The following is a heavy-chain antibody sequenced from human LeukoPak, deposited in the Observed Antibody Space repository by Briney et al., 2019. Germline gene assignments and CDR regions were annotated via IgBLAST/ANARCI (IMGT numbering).Heavy chain of an antibody. J-gene: IGHJ3*01. CDR1: GFTFSSYW. D-gene: IGHD5-18*01. Sequence: GGSLRLSCVASGFTFSSYWMHWVRQDPRKGLVWVSRINGDGRNINYADSVRGRFTISRDNAKNSLFLQMNNLRAEDTAVYYCARGYSYGLDVWGQGTMVTVPS. CDR3: ARGYSYGLDV. CDR2: INGDGRNI. V-gene: IGHV3-74*01.